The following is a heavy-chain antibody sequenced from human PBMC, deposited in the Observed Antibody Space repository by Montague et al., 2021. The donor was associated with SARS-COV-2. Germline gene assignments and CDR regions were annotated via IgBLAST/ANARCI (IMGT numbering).Heavy chain of an antibody. Sequence: NAYAVSVKSRISINPDTSKNPFSLQLNSVTPDDTAVYYCARLKYGMDVWGQGTTVTVSS. CDR3: ARLKYGMDV. J-gene: IGHJ6*02. V-gene: IGHV6-1*01. CDR2: N.